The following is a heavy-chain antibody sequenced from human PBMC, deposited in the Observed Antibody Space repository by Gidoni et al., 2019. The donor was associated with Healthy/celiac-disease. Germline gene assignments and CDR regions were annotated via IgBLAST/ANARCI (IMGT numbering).Heavy chain of an antibody. CDR2: ISWNSGSI. D-gene: IGHD6-19*01. V-gene: IGHV3-9*01. J-gene: IGHJ4*02. CDR1: GFTFDDYA. CDR3: AKDKGGLGFFDY. Sequence: EVQLVESGGGLVQPGRSLRLSCAASGFTFDDYAMHWVRQAPGKGLEWVSGISWNSGSIGYADSVKGRFTISRDNAKNSLYLQMNSLRAEDTALYYCAKDKGGLGFFDYWGQGTLVTVSS.